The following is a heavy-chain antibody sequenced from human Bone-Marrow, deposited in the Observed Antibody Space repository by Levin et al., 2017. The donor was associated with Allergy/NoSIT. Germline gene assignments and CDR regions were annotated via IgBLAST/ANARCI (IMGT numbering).Heavy chain of an antibody. CDR1: GFTFDDYA. J-gene: IGHJ3*01. V-gene: IGHV3-9*01. CDR2: ISWSSSNR. D-gene: IGHD6-25*01. CDR3: ARKAAADAFDA. Sequence: PGGSLRLSCAASGFTFDDYAMHWVRQAPGKGLEWVSGISWSSSNRVYADSVKGRFTISRDNAKNSLYLQMNSLRTEDTALYYCARKAAADAFDAWGQGTMVSVSS.